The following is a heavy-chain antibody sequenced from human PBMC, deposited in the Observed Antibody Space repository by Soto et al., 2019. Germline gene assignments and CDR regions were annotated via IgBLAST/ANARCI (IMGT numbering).Heavy chain of an antibody. Sequence: GGSLRLSCAASGFTFSDYYMSWIRQAPGKGLEWVSYISSSSSYTNYADSVKGRFTISRDNAKNSLYLQMNSLRAEDTAVYYCARGHGRYYDSSAYVYWGQGTLVTVSS. CDR1: GFTFSDYY. J-gene: IGHJ4*02. CDR2: ISSSSSYT. V-gene: IGHV3-11*06. CDR3: ARGHGRYYDSSAYVY. D-gene: IGHD3-22*01.